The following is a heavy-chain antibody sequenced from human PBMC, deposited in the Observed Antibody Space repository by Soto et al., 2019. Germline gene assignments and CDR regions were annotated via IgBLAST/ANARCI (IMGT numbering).Heavy chain of an antibody. J-gene: IGHJ6*02. V-gene: IGHV3-11*01. Sequence: PGGSLSLSCAASGFTFSDYYMSWIRQAPGKGLEWVSYISSSGSTIYYAASVKDRFTTSRDNAKNPLDLQMNSLRAEDTAVYDCARWSIVRGVINPYYYDGKDVWGQGTTVTVSS. CDR3: ARWSIVRGVINPYYYDGKDV. CDR1: GFTFSDYY. CDR2: ISSSGSTI. D-gene: IGHD3-10*01.